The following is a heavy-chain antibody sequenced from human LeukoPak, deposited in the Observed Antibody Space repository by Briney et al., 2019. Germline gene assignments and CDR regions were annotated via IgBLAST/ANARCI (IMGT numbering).Heavy chain of an antibody. CDR3: AREGSTWGTNWFDP. D-gene: IGHD6-13*01. J-gene: IGHJ5*02. V-gene: IGHV4-38-2*02. CDR2: IYHSGST. CDR1: DYSITSYYY. Sequence: PSETLSLTCAVSDYSITSYYYWGWIRQPPGKGLEGIGSIYHSGSTYYNPSLKSRVTISVDTSKNQFSLKLTSVTAADTAVYYCAREGSTWGTNWFDPWGKGTLVTVSS.